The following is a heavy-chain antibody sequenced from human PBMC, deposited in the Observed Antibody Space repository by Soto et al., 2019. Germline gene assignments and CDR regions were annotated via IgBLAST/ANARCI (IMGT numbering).Heavy chain of an antibody. J-gene: IGHJ4*02. Sequence: ASVKVTCKASGYTFTSYAMHWVRQDTGQRLEWMGWINAGNGNTKYSQKFQGRVTITRDTSASTAYMELSSLRSEDTAVYYCAFRRNPRRYCSGGSCYSFDYWGQGTLVTVSS. CDR3: AFRRNPRRYCSGGSCYSFDY. CDR1: GYTFTSYA. D-gene: IGHD2-15*01. V-gene: IGHV1-3*01. CDR2: INAGNGNT.